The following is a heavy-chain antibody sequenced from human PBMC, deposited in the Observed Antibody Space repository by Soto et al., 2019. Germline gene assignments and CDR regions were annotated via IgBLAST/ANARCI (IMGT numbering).Heavy chain of an antibody. CDR1: GGSIRSYY. Sequence: QVQLQESGPGLVKPSETLSLTCTDSGGSIRSYYWSWIRQPPGKGLEWIGYIYYSGSTNYNPSLKGRAPISVDTSKNQFSLKLNSVTVADTAVYYCARNESTIFGVDNYGMEVWGQGTTVTVS. V-gene: IGHV4-59*01. CDR2: IYYSGST. D-gene: IGHD3-3*01. CDR3: ARNESTIFGVDNYGMEV. J-gene: IGHJ6*02.